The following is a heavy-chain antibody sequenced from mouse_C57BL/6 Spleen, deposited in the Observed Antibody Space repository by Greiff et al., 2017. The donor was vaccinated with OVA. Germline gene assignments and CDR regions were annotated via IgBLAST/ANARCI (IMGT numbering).Heavy chain of an antibody. V-gene: IGHV5-4*03. CDR3: ARGGIYYGYDGVYFDY. CDR1: GFTFSSYA. J-gene: IGHJ2*01. CDR2: ISDGGSYT. Sequence: DVMLVESGGGLVKPGGSLKLSCAASGFTFSSYAMSWVRQTPEKRLEWVATISDGGSYTYYPDNVKGRFTISRDNAKNNLYLQMSHLKSEDTAMYYCARGGIYYGYDGVYFDYWGQGTTLTVSS. D-gene: IGHD2-2*01.